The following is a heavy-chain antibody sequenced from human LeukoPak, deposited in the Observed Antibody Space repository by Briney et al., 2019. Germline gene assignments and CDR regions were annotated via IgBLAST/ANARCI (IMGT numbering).Heavy chain of an antibody. CDR3: ARVTEWELLPDFDY. Sequence: GASVTVSCKASGYTFTSYGISWVRQAPGQGLEWMGWISAYNGNTNYAQKLQGRVTMTTDTSTSTAYMELRSLRSDDTAVYYCARVTEWELLPDFDYWGQGTLVTVSS. CDR1: GYTFTSYG. J-gene: IGHJ4*02. D-gene: IGHD1-26*01. V-gene: IGHV1-18*01. CDR2: ISAYNGNT.